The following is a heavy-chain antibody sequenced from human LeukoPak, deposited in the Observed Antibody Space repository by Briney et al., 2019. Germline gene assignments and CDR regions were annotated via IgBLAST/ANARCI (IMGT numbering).Heavy chain of an antibody. CDR1: GFTFSSYW. CDR2: IKRDGSEK. J-gene: IGHJ5*02. CDR3: AKAREIAVAGSLDP. V-gene: IGHV3-7*03. Sequence: GGSLRLSCEASGFTFSSYWMTWVRQAPGKGLEWVANIKRDGSEKYYVDPVEARFTISRDNAKNSLYLQMNSLRAEDTALYYCAKAREIAVAGSLDPWGQGTLVTVSS. D-gene: IGHD6-19*01.